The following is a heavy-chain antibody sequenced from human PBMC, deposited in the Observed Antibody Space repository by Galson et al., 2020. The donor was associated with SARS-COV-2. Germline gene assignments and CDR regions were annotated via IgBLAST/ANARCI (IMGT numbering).Heavy chain of an antibody. CDR1: GFKFSTYT. D-gene: IGHD2-8*01. CDR2: TSYDGDKN. J-gene: IGHJ3*01. CDR3: ARVNGAFDV. Sequence: GGSLRLSCAASGFKFSTYTMHWVRQAPGKGLEWVAVTSYDGDKNYYADSVKGRFTISRDNSKNTLYLEMSSLGSDDAAVYYCARVNGAFDVWGQGTEVIVSS. V-gene: IGHV3-30*04.